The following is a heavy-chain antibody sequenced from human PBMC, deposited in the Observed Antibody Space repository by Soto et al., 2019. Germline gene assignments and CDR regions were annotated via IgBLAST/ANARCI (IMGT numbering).Heavy chain of an antibody. D-gene: IGHD4-17*01. Sequence: QVRLVRSGAEVKKPGSSVKVSCKASGGTFSSYTISWVRQAPGQGLEWMGRIIPILGIANYAQKFQGRVTITADKSTSTAYMELSSLRSEDTAVYYCARGGGETTVTPWAIYWGQGTLVTVSS. CDR1: GGTFSSYT. V-gene: IGHV1-69*02. CDR2: IIPILGIA. CDR3: ARGGGETTVTPWAIY. J-gene: IGHJ4*02.